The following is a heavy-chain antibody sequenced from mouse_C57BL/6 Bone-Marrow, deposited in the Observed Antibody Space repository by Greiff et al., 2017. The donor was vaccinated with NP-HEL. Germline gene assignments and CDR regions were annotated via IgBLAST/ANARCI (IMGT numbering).Heavy chain of an antibody. CDR1: GFTFSDYG. D-gene: IGHD2-12*01. CDR3: ARVYYSPWYFDV. V-gene: IGHV5-17*01. Sequence: EVMLVESGGGLVKPGGSLKLSCAASGFTFSDYGMHWVRQAPEKGLEWVAYISSGSSTLYYADTVKGRFTISRDNAKNTLFLQMTSLRSEDTAMYYCARVYYSPWYFDVWGTGTTVTVSS. CDR2: ISSGSSTL. J-gene: IGHJ1*03.